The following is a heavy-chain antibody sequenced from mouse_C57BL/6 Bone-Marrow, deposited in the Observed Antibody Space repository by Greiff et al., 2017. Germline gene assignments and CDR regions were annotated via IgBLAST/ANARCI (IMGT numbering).Heavy chain of an antibody. CDR1: GFTFSSYT. J-gene: IGHJ3*01. D-gene: IGHD4-1*01. Sequence: DVQLQESGGGLVKPGGSLKLSCAASGFTFSSYTMSWVRQTPEQRLEWVATISGGGGNTYYPDSVQGRFTISRDNAKNTLYLQMSSLRSEDTALDYCARQGNWDMAYWGQGTLVTVSA. CDR3: ARQGNWDMAY. CDR2: ISGGGGNT. V-gene: IGHV5-9*01.